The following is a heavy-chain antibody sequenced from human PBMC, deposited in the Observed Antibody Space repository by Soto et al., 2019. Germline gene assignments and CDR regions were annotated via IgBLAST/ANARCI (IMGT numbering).Heavy chain of an antibody. Sequence: SVKVSCKTSGYSFTGYSVHWVRQAPGHGPEWRGWINPKRGGTKYGQKFQGRVTMTRDTAISRVFMELSRVTSDDTAGYYCATEVLPRGNFRTRKLFDYGGQGSLVTVSS. CDR2: INPKRGGT. V-gene: IGHV1-2*02. CDR3: ATEVLPRGNFRTRKLFDY. CDR1: GYSFTGYS. D-gene: IGHD3-10*01. J-gene: IGHJ4*02.